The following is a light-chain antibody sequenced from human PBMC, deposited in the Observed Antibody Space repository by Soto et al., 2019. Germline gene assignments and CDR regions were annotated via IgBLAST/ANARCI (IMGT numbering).Light chain of an antibody. CDR2: LNSDGSH. CDR1: SGHSSYA. J-gene: IGLJ3*02. Sequence: QSVLTQSPSASASLGASVKLTCTLSSGHSSYAIAWHQQQPEKGPRYLMKLNSDGSHSKGDGIPDRFSGSSSGAERYLTISRLQSEDEADYYCQTWSAGIQVFGGGTKVTVL. V-gene: IGLV4-69*01. CDR3: QTWSAGIQV.